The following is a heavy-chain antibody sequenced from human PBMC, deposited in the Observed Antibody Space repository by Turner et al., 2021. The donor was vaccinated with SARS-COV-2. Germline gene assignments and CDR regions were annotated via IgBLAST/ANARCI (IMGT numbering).Heavy chain of an antibody. CDR2: SSSSGGTT. V-gene: IGHV3-23*01. J-gene: IGHJ4*01. Sequence: EVHLLESGGGLVPPGGSLRLSCAASGFTFSNSAMSWVRKAPGKGLEWVSTSSSSGGTTYYAAYVKGRFTISRDNSKNELYLQMNSLRAGDTALYYCANVGSYFFDYWGQGTLVTVSS. CDR3: ANVGSYFFDY. D-gene: IGHD3-10*01. CDR1: GFTFSNSA.